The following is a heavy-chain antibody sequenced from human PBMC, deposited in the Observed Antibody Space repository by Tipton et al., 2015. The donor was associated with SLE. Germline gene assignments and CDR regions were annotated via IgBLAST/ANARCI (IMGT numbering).Heavy chain of an antibody. CDR3: ARDAGGSLGMESYYYYMDV. CDR2: INHSGST. J-gene: IGHJ6*03. D-gene: IGHD7-27*01. Sequence: TLSLTCAVYGGSFSGYYWSWIRQPPGKGLEWIGEINHSGSTNYNPSLKSRVTMSIDTSKNQFSLNLSSVTAADTAVYYCARDAGGSLGMESYYYYMDVWGKGTTVTVSS. CDR1: GGSFSGYY. V-gene: IGHV4-34*01.